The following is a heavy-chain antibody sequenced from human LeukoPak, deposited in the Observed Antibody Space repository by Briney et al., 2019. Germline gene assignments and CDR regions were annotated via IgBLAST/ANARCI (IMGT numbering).Heavy chain of an antibody. J-gene: IGHJ5*02. CDR1: GFPFSGYW. V-gene: IGHV3-74*01. CDR3: ARSASGYDA. Sequence: GGSLRPSCAASGFPFSGYWMHWVRQAPGKGLVWVSRIDDDGAGTTYADSVKGRFTISRDNAKNTLYLQMNSLRVEDTAVYYCARSASGYDAWGQGTLVTVSS. D-gene: IGHD5-12*01. CDR2: IDDDGAGT.